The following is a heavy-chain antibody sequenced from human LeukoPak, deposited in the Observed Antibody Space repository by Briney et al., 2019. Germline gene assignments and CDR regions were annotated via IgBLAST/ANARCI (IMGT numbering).Heavy chain of an antibody. Sequence: PGGSLRLSCEASGFTFSTYGMHWVRQAPGKGLEWVAVIWYDGSNKNYADSVKGRFTISRDNSKNTLYLQMNSLRAEDTAVYHCAKQWDTSSWCGPRIWGQGTLVTVSS. CDR2: IWYDGSNK. V-gene: IGHV3-30*02. D-gene: IGHD6-13*01. J-gene: IGHJ4*02. CDR3: AKQWDTSSWCGPRI. CDR1: GFTFSTYG.